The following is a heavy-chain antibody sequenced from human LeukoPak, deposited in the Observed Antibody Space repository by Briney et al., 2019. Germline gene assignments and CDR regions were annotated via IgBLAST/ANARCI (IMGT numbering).Heavy chain of an antibody. CDR1: GYTFTSYA. D-gene: IGHD3-10*01. CDR3: ARDSGELLWFGTVYYYYGMDV. V-gene: IGHV7-4-1*02. J-gene: IGHJ6*02. CDR2: INTNTGNP. Sequence: ASVKVSCKASGYTFTSYAMNWVRQAPGQGLEWMGWINTNTGNPTYAQGFTGRFVFSLDTSVSTAYLQISSLKAEDTAVYYCARDSGELLWFGTVYYYYGMDVWGQGTTVTVSS.